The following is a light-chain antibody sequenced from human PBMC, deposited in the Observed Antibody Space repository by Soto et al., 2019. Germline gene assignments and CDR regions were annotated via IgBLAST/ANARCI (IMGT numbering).Light chain of an antibody. Sequence: ILMIESPSFIYASRGGRVPITCLASQGIRNDLGWYQQKPGKAPKLLIYAASNLQSGVPSRFSGSGSGIDFTLTISSLQPEDFATYYCLQDYNYPRSFGQGTKV. V-gene: IGKV1-6*01. CDR3: LQDYNYPRS. CDR1: QGIRND. J-gene: IGKJ1*01. CDR2: AAS.